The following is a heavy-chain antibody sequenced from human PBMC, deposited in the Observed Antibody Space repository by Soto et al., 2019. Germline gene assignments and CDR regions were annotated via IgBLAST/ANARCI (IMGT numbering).Heavy chain of an antibody. J-gene: IGHJ6*02. D-gene: IGHD3-3*01. Sequence: ASVKVSCKASGYTFTSYDINWVRQATGQGLEWMGWMNPNSGNTGYAQKFQGRVTMTRNTSISTAYMELSSLRSEDTAVYYCASGPVLRFLEWYYRDYYYGMDVWGQGTTVTVSS. CDR2: MNPNSGNT. CDR1: GYTFTSYD. V-gene: IGHV1-8*01. CDR3: ASGPVLRFLEWYYRDYYYGMDV.